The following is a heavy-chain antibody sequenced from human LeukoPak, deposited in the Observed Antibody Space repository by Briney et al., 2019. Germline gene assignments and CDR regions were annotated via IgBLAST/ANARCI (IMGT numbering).Heavy chain of an antibody. D-gene: IGHD2-21*01. CDR2: MNPDTGNT. J-gene: IGHJ5*02. V-gene: IGHV1-8*02. CDR3: ARASPTKTYCGDTICPYSWFDP. CDR1: GYTFANYD. Sequence: ASVKVSCKASGYTFANYDINWVRRATGQGLEWMGWMNPDTGNTGYAQKFQGRIPMTRSTSMSAAYMELSSLRSDDTAVYFCARASPTKTYCGDTICPYSWFDPWGQGTLVTVSS.